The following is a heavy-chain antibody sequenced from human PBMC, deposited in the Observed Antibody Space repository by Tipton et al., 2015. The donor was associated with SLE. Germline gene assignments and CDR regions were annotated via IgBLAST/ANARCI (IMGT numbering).Heavy chain of an antibody. J-gene: IGHJ4*02. D-gene: IGHD4-11*01. V-gene: IGHV7-4-1*02. CDR2: INTNTGNP. CDR1: ENTFNSDY. Sequence: QLVQSGAEVKKPGASVKVSCEASENTFNSDYIHWVRRAPGQGLEWMGWINTNTGNPMYAQDFTGRFVFSLDTSVSTAYLQISSLKAEDTAVYYCAREDTVTTTWGYWGQGTLVTVSS. CDR3: AREDTVTTTWGY.